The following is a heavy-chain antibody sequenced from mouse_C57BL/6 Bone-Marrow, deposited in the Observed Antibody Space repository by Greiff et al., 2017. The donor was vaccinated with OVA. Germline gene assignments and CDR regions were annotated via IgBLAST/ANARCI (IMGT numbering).Heavy chain of an antibody. D-gene: IGHD2-4*01. CDR2: IHPSDSAT. Sequence: QVQLQQPGAELVKPGASVKVSCKASGYTFTSYWMHWVKQRPGQGLEWIGRIHPSDSATNYNQKFKGKATLTVDKSSSTAYMQLSSLTSEDSAVYYCAIENAVYYDYEGDYWGQGTTLTVSS. CDR3: AIENAVYYDYEGDY. V-gene: IGHV1-74*01. CDR1: GYTFTSYW. J-gene: IGHJ2*01.